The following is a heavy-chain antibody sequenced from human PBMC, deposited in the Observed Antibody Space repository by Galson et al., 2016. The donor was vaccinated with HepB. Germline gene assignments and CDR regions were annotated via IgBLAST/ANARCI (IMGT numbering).Heavy chain of an antibody. CDR2: TYYRSKWFY. CDR1: GDSVSSNNAG. V-gene: IGHV6-1*01. CDR3: ARARPVYDILTGYYPNWFDP. J-gene: IGHJ5*02. Sequence: CAISGDSVSSNNAGWNWIRRSPSRGLEWLGRTYYRSKWFYDYAESVKSRITIKPDTTKNQFSLQLSSVTAADTAVYYCARARPVYDILTGYYPNWFDPWGQGTLVTVSS. D-gene: IGHD3-9*01.